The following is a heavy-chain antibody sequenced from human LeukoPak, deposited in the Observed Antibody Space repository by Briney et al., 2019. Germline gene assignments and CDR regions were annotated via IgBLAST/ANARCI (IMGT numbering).Heavy chain of an antibody. D-gene: IGHD3-9*01. CDR1: GYTFTSYD. CDR2: MNPNSGGT. J-gene: IGHJ4*02. Sequence: GASVKVSCKASGYTFTSYDINWVRQATGQGLEWMGWMNPNSGGTNYAQKFQGRVTMTRDTSISTAYMELSRLRSDDTAVYYCASSVLRYFDWLLLGYWGQGTLVTVSS. CDR3: ASSVLRYFDWLLLGY. V-gene: IGHV1-2*02.